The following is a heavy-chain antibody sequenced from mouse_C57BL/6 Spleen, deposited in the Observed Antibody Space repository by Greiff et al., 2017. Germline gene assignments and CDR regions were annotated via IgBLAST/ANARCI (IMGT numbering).Heavy chain of an antibody. J-gene: IGHJ2*02. CDR3: ARPLRLLDY. V-gene: IGHV1-55*01. CDR1: GYTFTSYW. D-gene: IGHD3-2*02. CDR2: IYPGSGST. Sequence: QVHVKQPGAELVKPGASVKMSCKASGYTFTSYWITWVKQRPGQGLEWIGDIYPGSGSTNYNEKFKSKATLTVDTSSSTAYMQLSSLTSEDSAVYYCARPLRLLDYWGQGTSLTVSS.